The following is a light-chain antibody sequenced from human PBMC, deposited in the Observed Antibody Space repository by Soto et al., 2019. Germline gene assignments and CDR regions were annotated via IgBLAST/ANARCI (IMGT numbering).Light chain of an antibody. CDR1: QSISSY. CDR2: DAS. Sequence: EIVLTQSSATLSLPPGERATLSCRASQSISSYLAWYQQKPGQAPRLLIYDASNRATGIPARFSGSGSGTDFTLTISSLEPDDFAVYYCQQRSNWPLTFGGGTKVEIK. J-gene: IGKJ4*01. V-gene: IGKV3-11*01. CDR3: QQRSNWPLT.